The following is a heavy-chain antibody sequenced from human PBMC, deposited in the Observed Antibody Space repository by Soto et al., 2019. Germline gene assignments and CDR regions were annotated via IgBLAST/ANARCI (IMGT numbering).Heavy chain of an antibody. CDR2: ISHSGST. CDR1: GGSFSGYY. V-gene: IGHV4-34*01. CDR3: ASGYSGSFDAFDF. D-gene: IGHD6-6*01. J-gene: IGHJ3*01. Sequence: QVQLQQWGAGLLKPSETLSLTCAVYGGSFSGYYWSWIRQPPGKGLEWIGEISHSGSTNYNPSLMIRVTISVDTSKNQFSLKLSSVTAADTAVYYCASGYSGSFDAFDFWGQGTMVTVSS.